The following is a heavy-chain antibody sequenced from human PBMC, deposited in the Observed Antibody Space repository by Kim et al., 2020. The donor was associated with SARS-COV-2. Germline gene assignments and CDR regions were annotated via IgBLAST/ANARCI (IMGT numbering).Heavy chain of an antibody. J-gene: IGHJ4*02. Sequence: GGSLRLSCAASGFIFSNYGMHWVRQAPGKGLEWVAVIWNGGSIKYYAYSVKGRITISRDNSKNTLYLQMNSLSAEDTAVYYCAKAPADGDYFYWGPRTLVTVSS. D-gene: IGHD4-17*01. CDR1: GFIFSNYG. V-gene: IGHV3-33*06. CDR2: IWNGGSIK. CDR3: AKAPADGDYFY.